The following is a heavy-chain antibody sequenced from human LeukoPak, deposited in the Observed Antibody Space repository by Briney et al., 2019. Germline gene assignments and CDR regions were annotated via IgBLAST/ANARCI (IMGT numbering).Heavy chain of an antibody. Sequence: SETLSLTCTVSGGSISSSSYYWGWIRQPPGKGLEWIGSIYYSGSTYYNPSLKSRVTISVDMSKNQFSLKLSSVTAADTAVYYCASLAGGYYYYGMDVWGQGTTVTVSS. V-gene: IGHV4-39*01. J-gene: IGHJ6*02. CDR1: GGSISSSSYY. CDR3: ASLAGGYYYYGMDV. CDR2: IYYSGST. D-gene: IGHD3-10*01.